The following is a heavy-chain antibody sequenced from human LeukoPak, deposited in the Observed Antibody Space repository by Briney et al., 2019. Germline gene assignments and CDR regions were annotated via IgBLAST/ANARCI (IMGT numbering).Heavy chain of an antibody. J-gene: IGHJ4*02. D-gene: IGHD6-13*01. Sequence: GGSLRLSCAASGFIVSSNYMSWVRQAPGKGLEWVSVIYSGGSTSYTDSVKGRFTISRDNSKNTLYLQMDSLRAEDTAVYYCAKDPGSIAAAGYFDYWGQGTLVTVSS. CDR3: AKDPGSIAAAGYFDY. CDR1: GFIVSSNY. V-gene: IGHV3-53*05. CDR2: IYSGGST.